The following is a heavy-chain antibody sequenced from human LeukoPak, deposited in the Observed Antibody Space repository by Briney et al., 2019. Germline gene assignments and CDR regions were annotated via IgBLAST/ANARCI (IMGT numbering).Heavy chain of an antibody. Sequence: PSETLSLTCTVSGGSISSSSYYWGWIRQPPGKGLEWIGSIYYSGSTYYNPSLKSRVTISVDTSKNQFSLKLSSVTAADTAVYYCARGYSGYDYYFDYWGQGTLVTVSS. CDR3: ARGYSGYDYYFDY. CDR1: GGSISSSSYY. V-gene: IGHV4-39*07. CDR2: IYYSGST. J-gene: IGHJ4*02. D-gene: IGHD5-12*01.